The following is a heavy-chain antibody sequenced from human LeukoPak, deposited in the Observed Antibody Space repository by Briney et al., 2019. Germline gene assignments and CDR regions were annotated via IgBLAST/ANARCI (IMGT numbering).Heavy chain of an antibody. V-gene: IGHV1-18*01. CDR3: ARPGIGMFGELFYYFDY. Sequence: ASVKVSCKASGYTFTSYGISWVRQAPGQGLEWMGWISAYNGNTNYAQKLQDRVTMTTDTSTSTAYMELRSLRSDDTAVYYCARPGIGMFGELFYYFDYWGQGTLVTVSS. CDR1: GYTFTSYG. CDR2: ISAYNGNT. J-gene: IGHJ4*02. D-gene: IGHD3-10*02.